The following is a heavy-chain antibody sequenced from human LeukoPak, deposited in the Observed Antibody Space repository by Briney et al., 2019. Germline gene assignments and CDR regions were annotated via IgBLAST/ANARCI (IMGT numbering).Heavy chain of an antibody. V-gene: IGHV1-2*06. D-gene: IGHD6-13*01. J-gene: IGHJ3*01. CDR2: INPNSGGT. Sequence: ASVKVSCKASGYTFTGYYMHWVRQAPGRGLEWMGRINPNSGGTNYAQKFQGRVTMTRDTSISTAYMELSRLRSDDTAVYYCARDRRPYSSSPGCWGQGTMVTVSS. CDR1: GYTFTGYY. CDR3: ARDRRPYSSSPGC.